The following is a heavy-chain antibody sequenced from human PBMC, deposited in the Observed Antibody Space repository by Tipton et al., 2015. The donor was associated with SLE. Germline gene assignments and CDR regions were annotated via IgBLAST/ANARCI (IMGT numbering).Heavy chain of an antibody. V-gene: IGHV4-61*09. CDR3: ARVGYDSSGFDY. CDR2: IYTSGST. Sequence: TLSLTCTVSGGSISSTSYYWPWIRQPAGKGLEWIGHIYTSGSTNYNPSLQSRVTISIDTSKNQFSLKLSSVTAADTAVYYCARVGYDSSGFDYWGQGTLVTVSS. D-gene: IGHD3-22*01. CDR1: GGSISSTSYY. J-gene: IGHJ4*02.